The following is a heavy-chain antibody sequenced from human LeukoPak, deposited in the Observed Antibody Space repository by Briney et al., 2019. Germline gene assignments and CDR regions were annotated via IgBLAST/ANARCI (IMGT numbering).Heavy chain of an antibody. CDR1: GFTFSDYY. J-gene: IGHJ4*02. D-gene: IGHD3-9*01. CDR3: ARSDYDILTGYCDL. Sequence: GGSLRLSCAASGFTFSDYYMSWIRQAPGKGLEWVSYISSSGSTIYYADSVKGRFTISRDNAKNSLYLQMNSLRAEDTAVYYCARSDYDILTGYCDLWGQGTLVTVSS. V-gene: IGHV3-11*01. CDR2: ISSSGSTI.